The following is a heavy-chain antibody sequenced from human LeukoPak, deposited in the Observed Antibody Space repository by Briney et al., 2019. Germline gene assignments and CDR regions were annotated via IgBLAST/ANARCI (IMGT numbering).Heavy chain of an antibody. CDR1: GFTFSSYV. CDR3: ARARAYCGGDCYWNY. D-gene: IGHD2-21*02. Sequence: GGSLRLSCTASGFTFSSYVMSWVRQAPGKGLEWVSTISGSSGSTYYADSVKGRFTISRDNSKNTLFLQMNSLSAEDTAVYYCARARAYCGGDCYWNYWGQGTLVTVSS. CDR2: ISGSSGST. J-gene: IGHJ4*02. V-gene: IGHV3-23*01.